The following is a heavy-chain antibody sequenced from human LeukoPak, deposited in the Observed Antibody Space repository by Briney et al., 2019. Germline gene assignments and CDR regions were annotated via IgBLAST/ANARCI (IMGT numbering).Heavy chain of an antibody. CDR1: GFTLRSYV. V-gene: IGHV3-23*01. J-gene: IGHJ4*02. Sequence: QPGGSLRLSCVASGFTLRSYVMNWVRQTPGKGLEWVSSISGSGDSTFYADSVKGRFSISRDNSKNTLYLQMNSLRAEDTAVYYCARDGVFRSSAPDYWGQGTLVTVSS. D-gene: IGHD6-6*01. CDR2: ISGSGDST. CDR3: ARDGVFRSSAPDY.